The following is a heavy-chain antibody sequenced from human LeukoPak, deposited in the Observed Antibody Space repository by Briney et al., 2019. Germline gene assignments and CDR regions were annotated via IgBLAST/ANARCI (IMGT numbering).Heavy chain of an antibody. Sequence: PSETLSLTCTVSGGSISSYYWSWLRQPPGKGLEWIGYIYYSGSTNYNPSLKSRVTISVDTSKNQFSLKLSSVTAADTAVYYCARGGTYYDFWSGCYTADYWGQGTLVTVSS. CDR2: IYYSGST. J-gene: IGHJ4*02. CDR3: ARGGTYYDFWSGCYTADY. CDR1: GGSISSYY. V-gene: IGHV4-59*01. D-gene: IGHD3-3*01.